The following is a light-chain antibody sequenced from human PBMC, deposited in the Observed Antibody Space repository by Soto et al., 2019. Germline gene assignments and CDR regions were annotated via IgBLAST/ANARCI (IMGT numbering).Light chain of an antibody. Sequence: QSVLTQPPSASGTPGQRVTISCSGSSSNIGSHYVYWYQQLPGTAPKLLIYRNNQRPSGVPDRFSGSKSGTSASLAISGLRSEDEADYYCAAWDDSLRVLFGGGTKLTVL. J-gene: IGLJ2*01. CDR3: AAWDDSLRVL. V-gene: IGLV1-47*01. CDR2: RNN. CDR1: SSNIGSHY.